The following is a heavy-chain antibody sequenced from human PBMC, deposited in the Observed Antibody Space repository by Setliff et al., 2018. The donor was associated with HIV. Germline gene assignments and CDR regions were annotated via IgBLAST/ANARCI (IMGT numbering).Heavy chain of an antibody. Sequence: SETLSLTCTVSGGSISSGSYYWSWIRQPAGKGLEWIGRIYTSGSTNYNPSLKSRVTISVDTSKNQFSLKLSSVTAADTAVYYCARGATREFIVGATIFDYWGQGTLVTVSS. V-gene: IGHV4-61*02. CDR3: ARGATREFIVGATIFDY. CDR1: GGSISSGSYY. CDR2: IYTSGST. D-gene: IGHD1-26*01. J-gene: IGHJ4*02.